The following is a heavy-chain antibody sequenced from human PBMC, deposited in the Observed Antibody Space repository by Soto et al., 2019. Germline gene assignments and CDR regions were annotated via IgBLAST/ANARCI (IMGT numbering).Heavy chain of an antibody. CDR2: IYPGDSDT. Sequence: PGESLKISCMGSGYKVSTWHNFTSYWIAWVRQMLGEGLEWMGIIYPGDSDTRYSPSFQGQVTISADKSINSVYLQWSSLKASDTATYYCARLGFNYDFLSGYYNVNHYYGIDVWGQGTTVTVSS. V-gene: IGHV5-51*01. CDR1: GYKVSTWHNFTSYW. CDR3: ARLGFNYDFLSGYYNVNHYYGIDV. D-gene: IGHD3-3*01. J-gene: IGHJ6*01.